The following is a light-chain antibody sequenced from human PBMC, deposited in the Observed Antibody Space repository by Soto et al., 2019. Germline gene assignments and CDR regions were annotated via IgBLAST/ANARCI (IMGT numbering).Light chain of an antibody. CDR1: QSVRSSY. J-gene: IGKJ4*01. CDR2: GAS. Sequence: EIVLTQSPGTLSLSPGERATLSCRASQSVRSSYLAWYQQKPGQAPRLLIYGASTRATGIPARFSGSGSGTEFTLTISSLQSEDFAVYYCQQYNNWPTFGGGTKVDIK. CDR3: QQYNNWPT. V-gene: IGKV3-15*01.